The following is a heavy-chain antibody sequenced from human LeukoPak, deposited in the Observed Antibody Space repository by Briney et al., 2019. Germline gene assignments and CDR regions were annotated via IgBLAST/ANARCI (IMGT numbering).Heavy chain of an antibody. CDR2: ISAYNGNT. J-gene: IGHJ6*03. Sequence: GASVKVSCKASGYTFTSYGISWVRQAPGQGLEWMGWISAYNGNTNYAQKLQGRVTMTTDTSTSTAYMELRSLRSDDTAVYYCARGRDSSGWYRYYYYYMDVWGKGTTVTVSS. D-gene: IGHD6-19*01. V-gene: IGHV1-18*01. CDR3: ARGRDSSGWYRYYYYYMDV. CDR1: GYTFTSYG.